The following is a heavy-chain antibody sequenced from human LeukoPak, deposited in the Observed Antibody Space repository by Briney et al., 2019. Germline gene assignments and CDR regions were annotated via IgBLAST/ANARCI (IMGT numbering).Heavy chain of an antibody. CDR3: ARTTEAHSWRTRYYDYYMDV. D-gene: IGHD6-13*01. CDR2: IYYSGST. J-gene: IGHJ6*03. CDR1: GASLSSYF. Sequence: SETLSLTCNVSGASLSSYFWSWIRQPPGKGLEWIGYIYYSGSTNYNPSLKSRVTISVDTSKNQFSLKLSSVTAADTAVYYCARTTEAHSWRTRYYDYYMDVWGKGTTVTVSS. V-gene: IGHV4-59*01.